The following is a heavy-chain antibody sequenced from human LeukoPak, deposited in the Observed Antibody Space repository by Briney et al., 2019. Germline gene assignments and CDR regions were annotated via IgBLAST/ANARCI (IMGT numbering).Heavy chain of an antibody. CDR3: ARGKRPGYTDY. V-gene: IGHV4-34*01. CDR2: INHSGST. CDR1: GGSFSGYY. D-gene: IGHD3-9*01. J-gene: IGHJ4*02. Sequence: SETLSLTCAVYGGSFSGYYWSWIRQPPGKGLEWTGEINHSGSTNYNPSLKSRVTISVDTSKNQFSLKLSSVTAADTAVYYCARGKRPGYTDYWGQGTLVTVSS.